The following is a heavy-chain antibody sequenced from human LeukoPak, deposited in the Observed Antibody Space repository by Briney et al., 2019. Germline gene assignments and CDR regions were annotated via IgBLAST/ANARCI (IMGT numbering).Heavy chain of an antibody. CDR3: ARGDGSYFDY. J-gene: IGHJ4*02. CDR2: INPNSGGT. V-gene: IGHV1-2*02. CDR1: GYTFTDYY. Sequence: ASVKVSCKASGYTFTDYYMHWVGQAPGQGLEWMGWINPNSGGTNSAQNFQGRVTMTRDTSISTAYMELSSLRSDDTAVYYCARGDGSYFDYWGQGTLVTVSS. D-gene: IGHD5-24*01.